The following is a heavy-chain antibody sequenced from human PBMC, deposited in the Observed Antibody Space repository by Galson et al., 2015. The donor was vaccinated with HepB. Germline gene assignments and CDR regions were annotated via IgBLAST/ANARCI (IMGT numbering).Heavy chain of an antibody. D-gene: IGHD3-9*01. CDR3: TTEYLESDYDILTGYYIPYSFDY. Sequence: SLRLSCAASGFTVSNAWMNWVRQAPGKGLEWVGRIKSKTDGGTTDYAAPVKGRFTISRDDSKNTLYLQMNSLKTEDTAVYYCTTEYLESDYDILTGYYIPYSFDYWGQGTLVTVSS. J-gene: IGHJ4*02. V-gene: IGHV3-15*07. CDR2: IKSKTDGGTT. CDR1: GFTVSNAW.